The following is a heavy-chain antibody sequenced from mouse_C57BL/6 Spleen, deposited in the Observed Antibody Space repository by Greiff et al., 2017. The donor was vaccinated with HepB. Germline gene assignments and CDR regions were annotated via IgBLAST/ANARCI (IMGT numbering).Heavy chain of an antibody. CDR1: GYTFTSYW. D-gene: IGHD3-3*01. J-gene: IGHJ2*01. CDR2: IYPGSGST. V-gene: IGHV1-55*01. CDR3: ARGGTGFDY. Sequence: QVQLKQPGAELVKPGASVKMSCKASGYTFTSYWITWVKQRPGQGLEWIGDIYPGSGSTNYHEKFKSKATLTVDTSSSTAYMQLSSLTCEDPAVYYCARGGTGFDYWGQGTTLTVSS.